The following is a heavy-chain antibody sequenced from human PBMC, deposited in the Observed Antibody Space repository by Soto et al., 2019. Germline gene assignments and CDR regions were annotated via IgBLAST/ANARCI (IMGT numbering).Heavy chain of an antibody. Sequence: QVQMVQSGAEVKKPGSSVKVSCKASGDTFSFYTINWVRQAPGLGLEWMGRVNPILSMSNYAQKFQGRVTMNADKSTSTAYMELRSLRYEDTAFYYCATSYGSGYRAFDYWGQGALVTVSS. V-gene: IGHV1-69*02. CDR2: VNPILSMS. CDR3: ATSYGSGYRAFDY. J-gene: IGHJ4*02. D-gene: IGHD3-10*01. CDR1: GDTFSFYT.